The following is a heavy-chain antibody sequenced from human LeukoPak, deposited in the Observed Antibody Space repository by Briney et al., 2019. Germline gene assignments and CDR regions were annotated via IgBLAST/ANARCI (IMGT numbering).Heavy chain of an antibody. J-gene: IGHJ6*02. Sequence: PSETLSLTCAVYGGSFSGYSWSWIRQPPGKGLEWIGEINHSGSTNYNPSLKSRVTISVDTSKNQFSLKLSSVTAADTAVYYCARGDPTIFGVVSIYGMDVWGQGTTVTVSS. CDR1: GGSFSGYS. CDR2: INHSGST. D-gene: IGHD3-3*01. CDR3: ARGDPTIFGVVSIYGMDV. V-gene: IGHV4-34*01.